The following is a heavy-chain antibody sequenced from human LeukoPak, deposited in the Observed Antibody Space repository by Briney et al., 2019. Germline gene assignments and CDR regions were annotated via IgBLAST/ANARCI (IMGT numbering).Heavy chain of an antibody. CDR1: GGSISSGSYY. D-gene: IGHD3-22*01. J-gene: IGHJ4*02. V-gene: IGHV4-61*02. Sequence: SQTLSLTCTVSGGSISSGSYYWSWIRQPAGKGLEWIGRIYTSGNTNYNPSLKSRVTMSVDTSKNQFSLKLSSVTAADTAVYYCASTYYYDSSGYPRRPPRDFDYWGQGTLVTVSS. CDR2: IYTSGNT. CDR3: ASTYYYDSSGYPRRPPRDFDY.